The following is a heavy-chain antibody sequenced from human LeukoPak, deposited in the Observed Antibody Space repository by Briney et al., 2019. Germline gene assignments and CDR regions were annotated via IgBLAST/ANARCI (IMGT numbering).Heavy chain of an antibody. V-gene: IGHV3-23*01. CDR2: ISGSGGNT. CDR3: AKRGVVIRVILVGFHKEAYYFDS. Sequence: GGSLRLSCAVSGITLSNYGMSWVRQAPGKGLESVSGISGSGGNTYYADSVKGRFTISRDNSKNTLYLQMNSLRAEDTAVYFCAKRGVVIRVILVGFHKEAYYFDSWGQGALVTVSS. D-gene: IGHD3-22*01. J-gene: IGHJ4*02. CDR1: GITLSNYG.